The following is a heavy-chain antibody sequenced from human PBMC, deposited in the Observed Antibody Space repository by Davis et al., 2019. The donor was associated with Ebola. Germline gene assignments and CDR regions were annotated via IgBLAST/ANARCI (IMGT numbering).Heavy chain of an antibody. CDR3: ARGISPYYDFWSGYYSLVY. Sequence: AASVKVSCKASGYTFTSYGISWVRQAPGQGLEWMGWISAYNGNTNYAQKLQGRVTMTTDTSTSTAYMELRSLRSDDTAVYYCARGISPYYDFWSGYYSLVYWGQGTLVTVSS. J-gene: IGHJ4*02. V-gene: IGHV1-18*01. CDR1: GYTFTSYG. D-gene: IGHD3-3*01. CDR2: ISAYNGNT.